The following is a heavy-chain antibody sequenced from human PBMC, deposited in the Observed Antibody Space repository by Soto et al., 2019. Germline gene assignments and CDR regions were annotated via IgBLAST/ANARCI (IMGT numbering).Heavy chain of an antibody. Sequence: PGESLKISCKGSGYSFSRYWIAWVRQTPGKGLEWMGLIYPGDSDTRYSPSFQGQVTISADKSITTAYLQWSSLKASDTAIYYCAGDRFSGDSSCLQYWAQGALVAVSS. CDR1: GYSFSRYW. D-gene: IGHD3-22*01. CDR2: IYPGDSDT. J-gene: IGHJ1*01. CDR3: AGDRFSGDSSCLQY. V-gene: IGHV5-51*01.